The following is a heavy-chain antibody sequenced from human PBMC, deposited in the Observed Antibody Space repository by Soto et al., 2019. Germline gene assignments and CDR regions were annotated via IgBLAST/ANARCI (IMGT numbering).Heavy chain of an antibody. D-gene: IGHD2-2*01. V-gene: IGHV3-33*01. J-gene: IGHJ6*03. CDR2: IWYDGSNK. CDR3: ARDREVVPNPYMDV. CDR1: GFTFSSYG. Sequence: GGSLRLSCAASGFTFSSYGMHWVRQAPGKGLEWVAVIWYDGSNKYYADSVKGRFTISRDNSKNTLYLQMNSLRAEDTAVYYCARDREVVPNPYMDVWGKGTTVTVSS.